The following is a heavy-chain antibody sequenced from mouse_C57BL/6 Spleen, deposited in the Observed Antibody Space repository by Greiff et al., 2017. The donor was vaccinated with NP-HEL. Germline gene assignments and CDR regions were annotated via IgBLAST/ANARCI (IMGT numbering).Heavy chain of an antibody. CDR2: IDPSDSYT. CDR1: GYTFTSYW. CDR3: ARMTTTVVVDY. J-gene: IGHJ2*01. V-gene: IGHV1-69*01. Sequence: VQLQQPGAELVMPGASVKLSCKASGYTFTSYWMHWVKQRPGQGLEWIGEIDPSDSYTNYNQKFKGKSTLTVDKSSSTAYMQLSSLTSEDSAVYYCARMTTTVVVDYWGQGTTLTVSS. D-gene: IGHD1-1*01.